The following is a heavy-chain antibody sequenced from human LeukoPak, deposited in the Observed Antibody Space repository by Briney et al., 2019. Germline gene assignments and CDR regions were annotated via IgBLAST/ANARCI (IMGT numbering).Heavy chain of an antibody. CDR2: IYHSGST. CDR3: ARAVPQYSSSWYAGVYYFDY. V-gene: IGHV4-4*02. J-gene: IGHJ4*02. Sequence: SETLSLTCAVSGGSISSSNWWRWVRQPPGKWLEWIGEIYHSGSTNYNPSVKSRVTISVDKSKKQCSLKLSSVTAADTAVYYCARAVPQYSSSWYAGVYYFDYWGQGTLVTVSS. CDR1: GGSISSSNW. D-gene: IGHD6-13*01.